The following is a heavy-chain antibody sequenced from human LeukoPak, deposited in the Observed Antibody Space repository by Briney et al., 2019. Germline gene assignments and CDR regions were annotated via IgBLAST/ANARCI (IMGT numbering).Heavy chain of an antibody. CDR3: AKDRALSY. D-gene: IGHD3-10*01. V-gene: IGHV3-48*02. CDR1: GFTFSSYS. Sequence: GGSLRLSCAASGFTFSSYSMNWVRQAPGKGLEWVSYISSSSTSIYYADSVKGRFTISRDNAKNSLYLQTNSLRDEDTAVYYCAKDRALSYWGQGTLVTVSA. J-gene: IGHJ4*02. CDR2: ISSSSTSI.